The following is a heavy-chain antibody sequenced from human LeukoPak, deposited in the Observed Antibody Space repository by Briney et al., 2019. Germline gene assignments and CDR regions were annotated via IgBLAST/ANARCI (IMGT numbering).Heavy chain of an antibody. J-gene: IGHJ3*02. CDR2: ISSTSAYI. Sequence: GGSLRLSCAGSGFALRSYSFAWVRQAPGKGLEWVSSISSTSAYIYYADSVKGRFTISRSNPDNLVFLQMNSLEAEDTAVYYCAGDPPMSGYAFNIWGQGTMVTVSS. CDR3: AGDPPMSGYAFNI. CDR1: GFALRSYS. D-gene: IGHD3-10*02. V-gene: IGHV3-21*01.